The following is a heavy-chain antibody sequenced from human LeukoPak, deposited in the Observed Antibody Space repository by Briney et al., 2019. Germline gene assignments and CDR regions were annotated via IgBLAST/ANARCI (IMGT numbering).Heavy chain of an antibody. Sequence: SETLSLTCAVYGGSFSGYYWSWIRQPPGKGPEWIGGINHSGSTNYNPSLKSRVTISVDTSKNQFSLKLSSVTAADTAVYYCARRGRRLNWFDPWGQGTLVTVSS. CDR3: ARRGRRLNWFDP. J-gene: IGHJ5*02. V-gene: IGHV4-34*01. CDR2: INHSGST. CDR1: GGSFSGYY. D-gene: IGHD1-1*01.